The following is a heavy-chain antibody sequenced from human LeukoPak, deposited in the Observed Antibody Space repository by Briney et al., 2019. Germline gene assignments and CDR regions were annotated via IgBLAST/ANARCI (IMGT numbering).Heavy chain of an antibody. D-gene: IGHD1-26*01. Sequence: GGSLRLSCAASGFTFSHYSMNWVRQAPGKGLEWVASFGSDLSFRSVADSLKGRFTISRDNAENSIYLHMNSLRAEDTAVYYCARVEGTTGQGFDYWGQGALVTVSS. V-gene: IGHV3-21*01. J-gene: IGHJ4*02. CDR2: FGSDLSFR. CDR3: ARVEGTTGQGFDY. CDR1: GFTFSHYS.